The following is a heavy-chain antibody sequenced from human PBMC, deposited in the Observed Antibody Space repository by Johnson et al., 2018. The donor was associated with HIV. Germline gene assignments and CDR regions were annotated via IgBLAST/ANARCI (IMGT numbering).Heavy chain of an antibody. CDR2: ISGSGGST. Sequence: EMQLVESGGRLIQPGGSLRLSCAASGFTFSSYAMSWVRQAPGKGLEWVSAISGSGGSTYYADSVKGRFTISRDNSKNTLYLQMNSLRAEDTAVYYCAKVDRPGIAAAPLDAFDIWGQGTMVTVSS. CDR3: AKVDRPGIAAAPLDAFDI. V-gene: IGHV3-23*04. CDR1: GFTFSSYA. J-gene: IGHJ3*02. D-gene: IGHD6-13*01.